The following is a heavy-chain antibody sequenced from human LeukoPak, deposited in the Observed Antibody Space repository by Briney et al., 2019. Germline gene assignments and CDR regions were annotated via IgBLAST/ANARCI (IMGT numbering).Heavy chain of an antibody. Sequence: SETLSLTCTVSGYSISSGYYWGWIRQPPGKGLEWIGSIYHSGSTYYNPSLKSRVTIPVDTSKNQFSLKLSSVTAADTAVYYCAREDVDVETTTVSFDHWGQGTLVTVSS. D-gene: IGHD5-18*01. V-gene: IGHV4-38-2*02. CDR1: GYSISSGYY. CDR3: AREDVDVETTTVSFDH. J-gene: IGHJ4*02. CDR2: IYHSGST.